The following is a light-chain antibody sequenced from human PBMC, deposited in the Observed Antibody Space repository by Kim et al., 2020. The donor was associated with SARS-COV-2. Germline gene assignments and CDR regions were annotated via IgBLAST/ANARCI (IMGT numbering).Light chain of an antibody. CDR2: GKN. V-gene: IGLV3-19*01. CDR3: SSRDSSGSHRV. Sequence: AQGQTVSSTCQGGGLRSYNAGWYHQKPAQAAVLVIYGKNNRPSGVPDRFSGASTGNTASLTITGAQAEDEEDYYCSSRDSSGSHRVFGGGTQLTVL. J-gene: IGLJ3*02. CDR1: GLRSYN.